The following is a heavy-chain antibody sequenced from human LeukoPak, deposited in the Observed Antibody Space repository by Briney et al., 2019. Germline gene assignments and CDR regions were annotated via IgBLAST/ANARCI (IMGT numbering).Heavy chain of an antibody. J-gene: IGHJ5*02. CDR3: ARGNCSGGSCYPNWFDP. D-gene: IGHD2-15*01. V-gene: IGHV1-3*01. CDR1: GYTFTSYA. CDR2: INAGNGNT. Sequence: ASVKVSCKASGYTFTSYAMHWVRQAPGQRLEWMGWINAGNGNTKYSQKFQGRVTITRDTSASTAYMELSSLRSEDTAVYYCARGNCSGGSCYPNWFDPWGQGTLVTVSS.